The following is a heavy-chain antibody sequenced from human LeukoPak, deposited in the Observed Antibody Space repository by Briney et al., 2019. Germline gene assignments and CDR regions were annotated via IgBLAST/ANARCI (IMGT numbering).Heavy chain of an antibody. Sequence: SETLSLTCTVSGGSISSYYWSWIRQPPGKGLEWIGYIYYSGSTNYNPSLKSRVTISVDTSKNQFSLKLSSMTAADTAVYYCAGVSGGGAFDIWGQGTMVTVSS. D-gene: IGHD4-23*01. CDR2: IYYSGST. V-gene: IGHV4-59*01. CDR3: AGVSGGGAFDI. CDR1: GGSISSYY. J-gene: IGHJ3*02.